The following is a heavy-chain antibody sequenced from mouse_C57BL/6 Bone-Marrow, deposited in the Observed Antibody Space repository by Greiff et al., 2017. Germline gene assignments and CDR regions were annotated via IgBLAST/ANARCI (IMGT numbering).Heavy chain of an antibody. CDR2: ISDGGSYT. D-gene: IGHD1-1*01. V-gene: IGHV5-4*01. Sequence: EVQVVESGGGLVKPGGSLKLSCAASGFTFSSYAMSWVRQTPEKRLEWVATISDGGSYTYYPDNVKGRFTISRDNAKNNLYLQMSHLKSEDTAMYYCARLTVVAYYFDYWGQGTTLTVSS. CDR3: ARLTVVAYYFDY. J-gene: IGHJ2*01. CDR1: GFTFSSYA.